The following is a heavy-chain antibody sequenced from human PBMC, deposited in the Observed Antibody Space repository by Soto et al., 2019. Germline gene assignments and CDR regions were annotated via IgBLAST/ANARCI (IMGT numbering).Heavy chain of an antibody. Sequence: EVQLVESGGGLVEPGGSLRLSCATSGFLFTNAWMSWVRQAPGKGLEWVGRVKRKTNGGKTEYAAPVKDRVNISRDESKNKLYLQMNNLKTEDTAVYYCATCYGSGTDCQEDYLAFWGQGTPVTVSS. CDR3: ATCYGSGTDCQEDYLAF. D-gene: IGHD3-10*01. V-gene: IGHV3-15*01. CDR1: GFLFTNAW. J-gene: IGHJ4*02. CDR2: VKRKTNGGKT.